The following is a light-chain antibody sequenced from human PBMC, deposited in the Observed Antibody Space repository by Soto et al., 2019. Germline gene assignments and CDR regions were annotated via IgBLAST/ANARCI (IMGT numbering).Light chain of an antibody. CDR3: QQSYSTPYT. CDR2: GAS. J-gene: IGKJ2*01. CDR1: QTFSNF. V-gene: IGKV1-39*01. Sequence: DLQMTQSPSSLSASVGDRVTITCRASQTFSNFLNWYQQKPGKAPKLLVHGASSLQSGVPSRFSGSGSGTDFTLTITSLQPEDSATYYCQQSYSTPYTFGQGTKLQIK.